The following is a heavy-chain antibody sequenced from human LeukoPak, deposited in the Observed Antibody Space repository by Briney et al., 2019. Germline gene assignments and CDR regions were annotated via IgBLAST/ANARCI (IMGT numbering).Heavy chain of an antibody. CDR2: ISAYNGNT. CDR3: ARDQPDYGGNSGGPDY. J-gene: IGHJ4*02. Sequence: ASVKVSCKASGYTFTSYGISWVRQPPGQGLEGMGWISAYNGNTNYAQNPQGRVTMTTDTSTSTAYMELRSLRPDDTAVYYCARDQPDYGGNSGGPDYWGQGTLVTVSS. D-gene: IGHD4-23*01. CDR1: GYTFTSYG. V-gene: IGHV1-18*01.